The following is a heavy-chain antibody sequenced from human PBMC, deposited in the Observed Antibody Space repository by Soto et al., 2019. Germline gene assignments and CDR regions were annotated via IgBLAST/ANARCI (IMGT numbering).Heavy chain of an antibody. D-gene: IGHD3-16*01. J-gene: IGHJ4*02. CDR3: ARDARNADYDY. Sequence: GGSLRLSCAVSGFTFSSHAMNWVRQAPGKVLEWVAYIHGTRSIIYYADSVKGRFTISRDNAKNSLYLQMDSLRDEDTALYYCARDARNADYDYWGQGTLVNVSS. V-gene: IGHV3-48*02. CDR2: IHGTRSII. CDR1: GFTFSSHA.